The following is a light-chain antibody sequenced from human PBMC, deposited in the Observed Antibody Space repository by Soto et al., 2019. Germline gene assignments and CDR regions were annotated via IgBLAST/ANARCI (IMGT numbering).Light chain of an antibody. V-gene: IGKV3-20*01. CDR2: GAS. CDR3: QQYGSSPCT. J-gene: IGKJ3*01. CDR1: QSVSSNY. Sequence: EIVLTQSPGTLSLSPGERATLSCRASQSVSSNYLAWYQQKPGQAPRLLIYGASSRATGIPDRFSGSGSGTDFTLTISGLEPEDFAVYYCQQYGSSPCTFGPGTKVDIK.